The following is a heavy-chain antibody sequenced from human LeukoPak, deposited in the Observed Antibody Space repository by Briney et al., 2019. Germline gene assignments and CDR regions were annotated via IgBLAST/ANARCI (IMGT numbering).Heavy chain of an antibody. CDR2: IYHSGST. V-gene: IGHV4-30-2*01. CDR1: GDSISSGDYS. Sequence: TPSETLPLTCAVSGDSISSGDYSWNWIRQPPGKGLEWIGYIYHSGSTSYNPSLKSRVAISVDRSKIQFSLRLSSVTAADTAVYYCARSSYGDYYFDYWGQGTLVTVSS. D-gene: IGHD4-17*01. CDR3: ARSSYGDYYFDY. J-gene: IGHJ4*02.